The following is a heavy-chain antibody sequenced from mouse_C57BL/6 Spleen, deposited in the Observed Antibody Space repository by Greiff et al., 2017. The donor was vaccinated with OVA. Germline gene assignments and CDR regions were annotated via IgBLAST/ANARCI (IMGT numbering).Heavy chain of an antibody. Sequence: QVQLQQPGTELVKPGASVKLSCKASGYTFTSYWMHWVKQRPGQGLEWIGNINPSNGGTNYNEKFKSKATLTVDKSSSTAYMQLSSLTSEDSEVYYCARAGGLRPAMDYWGQGTSVTVSS. CDR2: INPSNGGT. CDR3: ARAGGLRPAMDY. V-gene: IGHV1-53*01. CDR1: GYTFTSYW. J-gene: IGHJ4*01. D-gene: IGHD2-4*01.